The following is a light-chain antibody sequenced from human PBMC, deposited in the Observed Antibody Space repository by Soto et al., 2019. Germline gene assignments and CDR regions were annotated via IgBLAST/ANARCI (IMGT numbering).Light chain of an antibody. CDR1: QSLLSRCNNKNY. J-gene: IGKJ5*01. V-gene: IGKV4-1*01. CDR2: WAS. Sequence: DIVMTQSPDSLSVSLGERATINCKSSQSLLSRCNNKNYLAWFQLRPGQPPKVLIYWASTRESGVPDRFGGSGSGTDFTLTISSLQAEDVAVYYCQQNYGGPITFGQGTRLEIK. CDR3: QQNYGGPIT.